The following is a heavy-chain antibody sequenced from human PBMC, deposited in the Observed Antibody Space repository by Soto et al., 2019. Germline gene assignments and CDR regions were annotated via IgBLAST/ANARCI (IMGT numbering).Heavy chain of an antibody. CDR3: ARDSDYIIAY. V-gene: IGHV1-18*01. Sequence: GASVKVSCKASGYTFTSYGISWVRQAPGQGLEWVGWIHTYNGNTNFAQKLQGRVTLTTVTSTSTAYMELRSLRSDDTAVYYCARDSDYIIAYWGQGTLVTVSS. D-gene: IGHD4-17*01. CDR2: IHTYNGNT. J-gene: IGHJ4*02. CDR1: GYTFTSYG.